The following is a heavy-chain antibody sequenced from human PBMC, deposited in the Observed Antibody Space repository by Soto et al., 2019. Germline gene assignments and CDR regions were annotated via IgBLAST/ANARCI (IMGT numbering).Heavy chain of an antibody. Sequence: QVQLVEAGGGVVQPGRSLRLSCAASGFTFSSYGMHWVRQAPGKGLEWVAVISYDGSNKYYADSVKGRFTISRDNSKNTLYLQMNSLRAEDTAVYYGAKGEVAGKGRYYYYGMDVWGQGTTVTVSS. CDR1: GFTFSSYG. CDR3: AKGEVAGKGRYYYYGMDV. CDR2: ISYDGSNK. J-gene: IGHJ6*02. V-gene: IGHV3-30*18. D-gene: IGHD6-19*01.